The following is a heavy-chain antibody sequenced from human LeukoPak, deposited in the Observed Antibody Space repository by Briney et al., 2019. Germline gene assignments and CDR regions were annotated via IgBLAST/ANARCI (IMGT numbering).Heavy chain of an antibody. J-gene: IGHJ4*02. CDR3: ARSYCSGGSCYAVGGYFDY. D-gene: IGHD2-15*01. V-gene: IGHV1-18*01. CDR2: ISAYNGNT. CDR1: GYTFTSYG. Sequence: ASVKVSCKASGYTFTSYGISWVRQAPGQGLEWMGWISAYNGNTNYAQKLQGRVTMTTDTSTSTAYMELSSLRSEDTAVYYCARSYCSGGSCYAVGGYFDYWGQGTLVTVSS.